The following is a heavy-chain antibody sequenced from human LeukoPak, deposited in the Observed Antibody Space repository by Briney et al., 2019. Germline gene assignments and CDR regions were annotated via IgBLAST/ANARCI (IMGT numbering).Heavy chain of an antibody. V-gene: IGHV4-59*01. CDR3: ARTTEGYCRGRSCYSYYYYMDV. Sequence: SETLSLTCTVSGGSISYYYWSWIRQPPGKGLEWIGYIYYSGSTNYNPSLKSRVTISVDTSKNQFSLKLSSVTAADTAVYYCARTTEGYCRGRSCYSYYYYMDVWGKGTTVTISS. D-gene: IGHD2-15*01. J-gene: IGHJ6*03. CDR1: GGSISYYY. CDR2: IYYSGST.